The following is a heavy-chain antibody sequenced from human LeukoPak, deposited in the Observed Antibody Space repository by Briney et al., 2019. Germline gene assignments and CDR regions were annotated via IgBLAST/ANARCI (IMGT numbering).Heavy chain of an antibody. CDR2: ISGSGGST. CDR1: GFSFSSYA. CDR3: AKGAKVRGVIMFDY. Sequence: GGTLRLSCAASGFSFSSYAMSWVRQAPGKGLEWVSAISGSGGSTYYADSVKGRFTISRDNSKNTLYLQMNSLRAEDTAVYYCAKGAKVRGVIMFDYWGQGTLVTVSS. V-gene: IGHV3-23*01. D-gene: IGHD3-10*01. J-gene: IGHJ4*02.